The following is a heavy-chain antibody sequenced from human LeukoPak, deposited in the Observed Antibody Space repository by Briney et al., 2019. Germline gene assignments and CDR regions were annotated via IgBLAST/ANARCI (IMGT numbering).Heavy chain of an antibody. J-gene: IGHJ4*02. CDR2: ISGSGGST. V-gene: IGHV3-23*01. Sequence: GGSLRLSCAASGFTFSSYSMNWVRQAPGKGLEWVSAISGSGGSTYYADSVKGRFTISRDNSKNTLYLQMNSLRAEDTAVYYCAKGVLEAARLFDYWGQGTLVTVSS. CDR3: AKGVLEAARLFDY. D-gene: IGHD6-6*01. CDR1: GFTFSSYS.